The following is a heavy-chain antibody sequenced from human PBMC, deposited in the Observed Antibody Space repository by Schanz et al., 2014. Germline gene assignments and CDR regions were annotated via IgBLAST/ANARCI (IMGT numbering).Heavy chain of an antibody. CDR1: GFSFTTYS. V-gene: IGHV3-66*01. D-gene: IGHD2-8*01. CDR3: AKTLGGAGLTLYFGP. Sequence: EVQLVESGGGLVKPGGSLRLSCVGSGFSFTTYSMNWVRQAPGKGLEWVSLIYSGGDTNYAASAKGRFTISRDGSKNTLYLQMNSLRLEDTAIYYCAKTLGGAGLTLYFGPWGQGSLVTVSS. CDR2: IYSGGDT. J-gene: IGHJ5*02.